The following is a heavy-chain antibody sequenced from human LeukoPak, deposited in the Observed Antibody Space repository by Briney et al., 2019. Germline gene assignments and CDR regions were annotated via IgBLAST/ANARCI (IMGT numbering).Heavy chain of an antibody. J-gene: IGHJ3*02. D-gene: IGHD2-2*01. CDR2: ISAYNGNT. CDR3: ARDGAGDIVVVPSSVIDAFDI. CDR1: GYTFTSYG. Sequence: GASVKVSCKASGYTFTSYGISWVRQAPGQGLEWMGWISAYNGNTNHAQKLQGRVTMTTDTSTSTAYMELRSLRSDDTAVYYCARDGAGDIVVVPSSVIDAFDIWGQGTMVTVSS. V-gene: IGHV1-18*01.